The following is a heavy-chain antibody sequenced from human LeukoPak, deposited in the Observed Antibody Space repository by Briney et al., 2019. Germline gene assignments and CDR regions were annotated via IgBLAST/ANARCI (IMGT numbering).Heavy chain of an antibody. J-gene: IGHJ6*02. Sequence: PSETLSLTCTVSGGSISSSSYYWGWIRQPPGKGLEWIGSIYYSGSTYYNPSLKSRVTISVDTSKNQFSLKLSSVTAADTAVYYCARELEGSGWSYYYGMDVWGQGTTVTVSS. V-gene: IGHV4-39*07. CDR2: IYYSGST. D-gene: IGHD6-19*01. CDR3: ARELEGSGWSYYYGMDV. CDR1: GGSISSSSYY.